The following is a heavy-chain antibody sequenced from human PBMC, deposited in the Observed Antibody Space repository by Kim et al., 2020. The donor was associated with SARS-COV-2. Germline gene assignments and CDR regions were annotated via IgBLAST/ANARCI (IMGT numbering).Heavy chain of an antibody. D-gene: IGHD6-19*01. CDR1: GDSISSSTYY. CDR2: IYYSGKT. CDR3: SAREAVAGTPYGIYV. V-gene: IGHV4-39*01. J-gene: IGHJ6*01. Sequence: SETLSLTCTVSGDSISSSTYYWGWIRQPPGKGLEWIGTIYYSGKTYYNPSLKSRVTISVDTSKNLLLLKLSSVTAADTAVYYFSAREAVAGTPYGIYVWG.